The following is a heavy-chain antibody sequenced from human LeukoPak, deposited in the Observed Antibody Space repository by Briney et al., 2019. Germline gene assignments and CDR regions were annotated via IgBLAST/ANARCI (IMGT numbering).Heavy chain of an antibody. D-gene: IGHD2-2*01. Sequence: GSLILSCAASGFTFSSYWMSWVRQAPGKGLEWVAKIKQDGSEIYYVDSVKGRFTISRDNAKNSLYLHMNSLRAEDTAVYYCARAVRLRCSSTSCPHHDAFDIWGQGTMVTVSS. CDR2: IKQDGSEI. J-gene: IGHJ3*02. CDR1: GFTFSSYW. CDR3: ARAVRLRCSSTSCPHHDAFDI. V-gene: IGHV3-7*01.